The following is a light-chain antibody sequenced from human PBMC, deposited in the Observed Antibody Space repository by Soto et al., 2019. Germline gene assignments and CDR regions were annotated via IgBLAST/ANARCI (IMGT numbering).Light chain of an antibody. CDR1: QSIATYS. J-gene: IGKJ1*01. Sequence: EIVLTQSPGTLSLSPGERATLSCRASQSIATYSLAWYQQKPGQAPRLLICGASSRATGIPDRFSGSGSGTDFTLTISRLEPEDFALYYCHYGNSLPWTFGQGTKVEVK. V-gene: IGKV3-20*01. CDR2: GAS. CDR3: HYGNSLPWT.